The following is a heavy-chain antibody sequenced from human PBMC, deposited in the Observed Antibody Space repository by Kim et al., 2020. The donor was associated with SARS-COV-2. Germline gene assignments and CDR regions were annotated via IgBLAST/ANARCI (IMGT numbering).Heavy chain of an antibody. J-gene: IGHJ4*02. D-gene: IGHD3-3*01. CDR2: IWYDGSNK. V-gene: IGHV3-33*01. CDR3: ARSPLRQLIFGVVTGALDY. Sequence: GGSLRLSCAASGFTFSSYGMHWVRQAPGKGLEWVAVIWYDGSNKYYADSVKGRFTISRDNSKNTLYLQMNSLRAEDTAVYYCARSPLRQLIFGVVTGALDYWGQGTLVTVSS. CDR1: GFTFSSYG.